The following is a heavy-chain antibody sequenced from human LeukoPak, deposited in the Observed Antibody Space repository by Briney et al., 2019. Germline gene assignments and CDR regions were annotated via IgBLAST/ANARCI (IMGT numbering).Heavy chain of an antibody. V-gene: IGHV4-39*07. CDR2: IYYSGIT. D-gene: IGHD6-6*01. CDR1: GDSISTTNYY. CDR3: ARRRRVAARNFDY. Sequence: SETLSLTCAVSGDSISTTNYYWGWIRQPPGKGLEWVGIIYYSGITHYNPSLKSRVTISVDTSKNQFSLKLSSVTAADTAVYYCARRRRVAARNFDYWGQGTLVTVSS. J-gene: IGHJ4*02.